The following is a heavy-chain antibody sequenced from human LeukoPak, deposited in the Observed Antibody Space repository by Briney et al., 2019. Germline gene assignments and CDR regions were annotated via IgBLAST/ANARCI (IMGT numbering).Heavy chain of an antibody. CDR3: ARETPLLWFGEFDYYYGMDV. D-gene: IGHD3-10*01. V-gene: IGHV3-48*03. Sequence: GGSLRLSCAASGFTFSSYEMNWVRQAPGKGLEWVSYISSSGSTIYYADSVKGRFTISRDNAKNSLYLQMNSLRAEDTAVYYCARETPLLWFGEFDYYYGMDVWGKGTTVTVSS. CDR1: GFTFSSYE. CDR2: ISSSGSTI. J-gene: IGHJ6*04.